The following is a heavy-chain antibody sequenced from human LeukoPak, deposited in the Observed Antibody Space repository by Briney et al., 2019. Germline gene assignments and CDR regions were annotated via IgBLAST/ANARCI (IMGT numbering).Heavy chain of an antibody. D-gene: IGHD3-9*01. CDR2: INNDGSDT. J-gene: IGHJ4*02. V-gene: IGHV3-74*01. CDR3: ARGYFGPEF. Sequence: GGSLRLSCEASGFTFINYRMHWVRQAPGKGLVWVSHINNDGSDTTYADAVKGRFTFSRDNAKNTLYLQMNSLRAEDTAVYYCARGYFGPEFWGQGTLVTVSS. CDR1: GFTFINYR.